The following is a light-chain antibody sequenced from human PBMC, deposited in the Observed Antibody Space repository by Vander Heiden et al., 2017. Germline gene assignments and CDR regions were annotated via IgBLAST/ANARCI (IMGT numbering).Light chain of an antibody. CDR1: QSVTSNY. CDR3: QQEDYSPYT. V-gene: IGKV3-20*01. CDR2: GAS. Sequence: IVLTQSPGTLSSSPGERVTLSCRASQSVTSNYLAWFLQRPGQAPRLLIYGASKRATGVPDRFSGSGSGTDFTLTISRLEPEDFAIYYCQQEDYSPYTFGQGTQMDIK. J-gene: IGKJ5*01.